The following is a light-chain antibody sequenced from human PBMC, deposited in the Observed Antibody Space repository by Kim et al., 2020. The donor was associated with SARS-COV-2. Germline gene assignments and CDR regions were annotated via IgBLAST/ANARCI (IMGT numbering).Light chain of an antibody. V-gene: IGKV3-20*01. CDR2: AAS. Sequence: PPGERPTPPSRPSQVVIDNFRAGYQQNPGQAPRSLINAASGGAAGIPSRVSVSVSGTDFTLTTSRLEPDDLAVYYCHQYSSSLWTFFQGTKMYIK. J-gene: IGKJ1*01. CDR3: HQYSSSLWT. CDR1: QVVIDNF.